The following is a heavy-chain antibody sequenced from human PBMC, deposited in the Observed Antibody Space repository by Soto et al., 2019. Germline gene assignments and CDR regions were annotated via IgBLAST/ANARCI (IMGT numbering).Heavy chain of an antibody. Sequence: SLRLSCAASGFTFSSFAMSWVRQAPGKGLEWVAALSDSGISTYYADSVKGRFTISRDNSKNTLYLQMNSLRAEDTAVYYCAKERAAQLLWFGELLYNWGQGTLVTVSS. V-gene: IGHV3-23*01. CDR2: LSDSGIST. CDR1: GFTFSSFA. D-gene: IGHD3-10*01. J-gene: IGHJ4*02. CDR3: AKERAAQLLWFGELLYN.